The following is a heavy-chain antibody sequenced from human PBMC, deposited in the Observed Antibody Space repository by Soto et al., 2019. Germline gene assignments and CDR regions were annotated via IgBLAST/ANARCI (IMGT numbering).Heavy chain of an antibody. Sequence: PGESLKISCKGSGYSFTSYWIGWVRQMPGKGLEWMGIIYPGDSDTRYSPSFQGQVTISADKSISTAYLQWSSLKASDTAVYYCARGLVAATWFPWFDPWGQGTLVTVSS. CDR3: ARGLVAATWFPWFDP. V-gene: IGHV5-51*01. CDR2: IYPGDSDT. CDR1: GYSFTSYW. J-gene: IGHJ5*02. D-gene: IGHD2-15*01.